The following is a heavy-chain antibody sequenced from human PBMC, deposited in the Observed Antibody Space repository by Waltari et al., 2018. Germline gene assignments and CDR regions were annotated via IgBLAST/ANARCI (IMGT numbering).Heavy chain of an antibody. CDR3: AKSITMVRGVFYYFDY. Sequence: EMQLVQSGGGLVQSGVSLRLSCAASGFTVSSNYMSWVRQAPGKGLEWISVIFGGGTTYYADSVKGRFTISTHNYKNTLFLQMNSLRPEDTAVYYCAKSITMVRGVFYYFDYWGQGTLVTVSS. J-gene: IGHJ4*02. CDR1: GFTVSSNY. V-gene: IGHV3-53*04. D-gene: IGHD3-10*01. CDR2: IFGGGTT.